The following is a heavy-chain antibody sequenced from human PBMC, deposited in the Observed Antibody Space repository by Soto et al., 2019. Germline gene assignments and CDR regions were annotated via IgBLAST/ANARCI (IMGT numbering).Heavy chain of an antibody. CDR3: TQLGAFDV. D-gene: IGHD3-16*01. J-gene: IGHJ3*01. CDR2: MYSGGST. V-gene: IGHV3-53*01. Sequence: EVQLVESGGALIQPGGSLILSCAASGFTVSKNYISWVRQAPGKGLEWVSLMYSGGSTHYENSVKGRFTISRDGSKNTVYLQMKSLRAEDTAVYYCTQLGAFDVWGQGTMVTVSS. CDR1: GFTVSKNY.